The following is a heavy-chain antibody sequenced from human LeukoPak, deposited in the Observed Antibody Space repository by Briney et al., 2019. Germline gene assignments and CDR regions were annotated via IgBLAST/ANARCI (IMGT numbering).Heavy chain of an antibody. V-gene: IGHV3-20*04. CDR3: ARDREGDAGYISVYYYMDV. CDR1: GFTFDDYG. Sequence: GGSLRLSCAASGFTFDDYGMSWVRQAPGKGLEWVSGINWNCGSTGYADSVKGRFTISRDNAKNSLYLQMNSLRAEDTALYYCARDREGDAGYISVYYYMDVWGKGTTVTVSS. CDR2: INWNCGST. D-gene: IGHD3-16*02. J-gene: IGHJ6*03.